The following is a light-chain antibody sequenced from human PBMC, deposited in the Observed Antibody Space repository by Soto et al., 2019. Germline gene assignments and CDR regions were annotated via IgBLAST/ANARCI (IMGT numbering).Light chain of an antibody. CDR1: SSDVGGSNY. J-gene: IGLJ2*01. V-gene: IGLV2-14*01. CDR2: EVS. Sequence: QSALTQPASVSGSPGQSITISCTGTSSDVGGSNYVSWYQQSPGKAPKLMIYEVSNRPSGVSNRFSASKSGDTASLTISGLQAEDEADYYCSSYTSSSPLVFGGGTKLTVL. CDR3: SSYTSSSPLV.